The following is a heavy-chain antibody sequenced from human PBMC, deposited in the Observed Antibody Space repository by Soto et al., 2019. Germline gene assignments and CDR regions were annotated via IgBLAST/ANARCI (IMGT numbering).Heavy chain of an antibody. CDR2: ISGSGGST. CDR3: AKDRSIVLMVYAIGHDAFDT. Sequence: GGSLRLSCAASGFSLSSYATSWVRQAPGKGLEWVSAISGSGGSTYYADSVKGRFTISRDNSKNTLYLQMNSLRAEDTAVYYCAKDRSIVLMVYAIGHDAFDTWGQGTMVTVSS. CDR1: GFSLSSYA. J-gene: IGHJ3*02. V-gene: IGHV3-23*01. D-gene: IGHD2-8*01.